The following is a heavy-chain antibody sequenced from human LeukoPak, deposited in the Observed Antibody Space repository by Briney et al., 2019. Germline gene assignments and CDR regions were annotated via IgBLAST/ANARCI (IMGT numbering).Heavy chain of an antibody. V-gene: IGHV3-23*01. CDR1: GFTFSTYD. CDR2: ISGKGGST. J-gene: IGHJ4*02. CDR3: AKGGWLDD. Sequence: GGSLRPSCLASGFTFSTYDMTWVRQAAGKGLEWVSVISGKGGSTYYYADSVKGRFTISRDNSKHTLYLEMNSLRAEDTAVYYCAKGGWLDDWGQGTLVTVSS.